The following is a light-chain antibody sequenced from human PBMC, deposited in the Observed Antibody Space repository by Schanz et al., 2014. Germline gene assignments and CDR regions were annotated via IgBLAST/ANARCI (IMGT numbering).Light chain of an antibody. CDR3: QQYGSSPPVT. Sequence: EIVLTQSPGTLSLSPGERATLSCRASQSFSSSYLVWYQQKPGQAPRLLIYGASSRATGIPDRFSGSGSGTXFTLTISRMEPEDFAVYYCQQYGSSPPVTFGGGTKVEIK. J-gene: IGKJ4*01. V-gene: IGKV3-20*01. CDR1: QSFSSSY. CDR2: GAS.